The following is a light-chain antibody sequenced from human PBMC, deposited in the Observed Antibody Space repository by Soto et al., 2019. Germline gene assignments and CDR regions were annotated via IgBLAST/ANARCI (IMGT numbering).Light chain of an antibody. Sequence: QVTQSPSTLSASVGDRVTITCRASQNIYTWLAWYQQKPGTAPKLLIYKASSLESGVPTRFSGSGSGTEFTLTISGLQPDDFATYFCQHYNSYPITFGQGTRLEI. CDR2: KAS. CDR1: QNIYTW. V-gene: IGKV1-5*03. J-gene: IGKJ5*01. CDR3: QHYNSYPIT.